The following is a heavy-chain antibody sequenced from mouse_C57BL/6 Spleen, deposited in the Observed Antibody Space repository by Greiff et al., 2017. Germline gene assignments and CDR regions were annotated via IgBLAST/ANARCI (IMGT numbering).Heavy chain of an antibody. CDR1: GYAFSSYW. D-gene: IGHD1-1*01. CDR2: IYPGDGDI. CDR3: ARGYYGDYYAMDY. V-gene: IGHV1-80*01. Sequence: VQLQQSGAELVKPGASVKISCKASGYAFSSYWMNWVKQRPGKGLEWIGQIYPGDGDINYNGKLKGQVTLSADKSSSTAFMQLSSLTSEDSAVYFGARGYYGDYYAMDYWGQGTSVTVSS. J-gene: IGHJ4*01.